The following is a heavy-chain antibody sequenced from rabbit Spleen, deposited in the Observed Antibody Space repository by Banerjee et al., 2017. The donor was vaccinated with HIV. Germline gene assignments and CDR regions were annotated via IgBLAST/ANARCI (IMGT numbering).Heavy chain of an antibody. CDR1: GFSLTNYW. D-gene: IGHD1-1*01. CDR2: IDPVFGIT. J-gene: IGHJ6*01. CDR3: VRGASSSGYYSL. V-gene: IGHV1S7*01. Sequence: QLVESGGGLVQPGGSLKLSCKASGFSLTNYWMNWVRQAPGKGLEWIGYIDPVFGITIYANSVKGRFTISRDNAQNTLYLQLNSLTAADTATYFCVRGASSSGYYSLWGPGTLVTVS.